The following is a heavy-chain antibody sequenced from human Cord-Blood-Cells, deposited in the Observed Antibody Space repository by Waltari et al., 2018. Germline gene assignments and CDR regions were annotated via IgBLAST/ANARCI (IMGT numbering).Heavy chain of an antibody. CDR2: IYHSGST. Sequence: QVQLQESGPGLVKPSETLSLTCAVSGYSISSGYYWGWIRQPPGKGLGWIGSIYHSGSTYYNPSLKSRVTISVDTSKNQFSLKLSSVTAADTAVYYCARDNYDSSGYYFQHWGQGTLVTVSS. CDR1: GYSISSGYY. J-gene: IGHJ1*01. CDR3: ARDNYDSSGYYFQH. V-gene: IGHV4-38-2*02. D-gene: IGHD3-22*01.